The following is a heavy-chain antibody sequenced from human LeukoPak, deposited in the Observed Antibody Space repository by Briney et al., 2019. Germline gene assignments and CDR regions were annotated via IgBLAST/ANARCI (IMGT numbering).Heavy chain of an antibody. CDR1: GFTFSNAW. V-gene: IGHV3-15*01. CDR2: IKSKTDGGTT. J-gene: IGHJ4*02. Sequence: GGSLRLSCAASGFTFSNAWMSWVRQAPGKGLEWVGHIKSKTDGGTTDYAAPVKGRFTISKDDSKNTLYLQMNSLKAEDTAVYYCSTVTMVRGPLGGQGTLVTVSS. CDR3: STVTMVRGPL. D-gene: IGHD3-10*01.